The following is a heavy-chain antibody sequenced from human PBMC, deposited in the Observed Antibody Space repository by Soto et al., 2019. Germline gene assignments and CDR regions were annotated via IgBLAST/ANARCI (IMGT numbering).Heavy chain of an antibody. V-gene: IGHV4-31*03. CDR2: IYYSGST. CDR3: ARVSDTYYYFGMDV. J-gene: IGHJ6*02. Sequence: SQTLSLTCTVSGGSISSRGYYWSWIRQHPGKGLEWIGYIYYSGSTYYNPSLKSRVTISVDTSKNQFSLKLSSVTAADTAMYYCARVSDTYYYFGMDVWGQGTTVTVSS. CDR1: GGSISSRGYY.